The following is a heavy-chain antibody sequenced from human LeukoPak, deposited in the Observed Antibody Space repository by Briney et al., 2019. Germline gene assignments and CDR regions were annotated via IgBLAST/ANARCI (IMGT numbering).Heavy chain of an antibody. CDR1: GGSISSGGYS. Sequence: PSQTLSLTCAVSGGSISSGGYSWSWIRQPPGKGLEWIGYIYHSGSTYYNPSLKSRVTISVDRSKNQYSLKLSSVTAADTAVYYCARKDIVVVPAATPEYFQHWGQGTLVTVSS. CDR2: IYHSGST. CDR3: ARKDIVVVPAATPEYFQH. D-gene: IGHD2-2*02. V-gene: IGHV4-30-2*01. J-gene: IGHJ1*01.